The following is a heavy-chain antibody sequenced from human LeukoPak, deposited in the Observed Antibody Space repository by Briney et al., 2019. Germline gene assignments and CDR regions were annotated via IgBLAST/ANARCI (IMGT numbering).Heavy chain of an antibody. CDR1: GFTLSDYI. CDR3: TRDGGEGGNSAFDI. Sequence: GGSLRLSCAASGFTLSDYILDWVRQAPGKGLEWVGRIRRGTNSYTTEYAASVKGRFIISRDDSKNSVYLHMNSLKTEDTAVYHCTRDGGEGGNSAFDIWGQGTMVTVSS. CDR2: IRRGTNSYTT. D-gene: IGHD3-16*01. J-gene: IGHJ3*02. V-gene: IGHV3-72*01.